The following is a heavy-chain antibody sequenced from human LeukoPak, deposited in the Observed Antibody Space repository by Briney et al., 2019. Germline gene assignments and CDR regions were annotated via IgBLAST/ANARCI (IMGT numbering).Heavy chain of an antibody. CDR1: GYTFTGYY. CDR3: ARDAELLWFGELLYHNNWFDP. D-gene: IGHD3-10*01. CDR2: INPNSGGT. J-gene: IGHJ5*02. Sequence: ASVKVSCKASGYTFTGYYMHWVRQAPGQELEWMGWINPNSGGTNYAQKFQGRVTMTRDTSISTAYMELSRLRFDDTAVYYCARDAELLWFGELLYHNNWFDPWGQGTLVTVSS. V-gene: IGHV1-2*02.